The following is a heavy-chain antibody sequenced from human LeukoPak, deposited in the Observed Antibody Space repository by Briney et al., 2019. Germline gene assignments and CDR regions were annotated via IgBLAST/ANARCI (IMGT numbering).Heavy chain of an antibody. CDR1: GFTFSNYW. D-gene: IGHD1-7*01. J-gene: IGHJ3*02. CDR2: IKQDGSEK. CDR3: ARAAPKLELQFHAFDI. Sequence: GGSLRLSCAASGFTFSNYWMSWVRQAPGKGLEWVANIKQDGSEKYYVDSVKGRFTISRDNAKNSLYLQMNSLRAEDTAVYYCARAAPKLELQFHAFDIWGQGTMVTVSS. V-gene: IGHV3-7*01.